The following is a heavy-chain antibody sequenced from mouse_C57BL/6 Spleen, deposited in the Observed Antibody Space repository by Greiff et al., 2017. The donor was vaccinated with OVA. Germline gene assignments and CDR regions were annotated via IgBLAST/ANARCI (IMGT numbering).Heavy chain of an antibody. J-gene: IGHJ3*01. CDR3: ARSGDYDAWFAY. D-gene: IGHD2-4*01. CDR2: IYPGDGDT. CDR1: GYAFSSSW. V-gene: IGHV1-82*01. Sequence: VQLQQSGPELVKPGASVKISCKASGYAFSSSWMNWVKQRPGKGLEWIGRIYPGDGDTNYNGKFKGKATLTADKSSSTAYMQLSSLTSEDSAVYFCARSGDYDAWFAYWGQGTLVTVSA.